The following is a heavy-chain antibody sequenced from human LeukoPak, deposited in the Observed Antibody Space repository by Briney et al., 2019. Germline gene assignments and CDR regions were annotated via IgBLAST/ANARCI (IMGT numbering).Heavy chain of an antibody. V-gene: IGHV3-11*06. CDR1: GFPFSGFY. CDR2: ISSSGDYT. Sequence: GGSLRLSCAASGFPFSGFYMTWIRQAPGKGPEWLSDISSSGDYTDYADSVKGRFTISRDNTKNSLYLQMNSLRAEDAAVYYCARGHVDTTMAGEFDFWGQGTLVTVSS. CDR3: ARGHVDTTMAGEFDF. J-gene: IGHJ4*02. D-gene: IGHD5-18*01.